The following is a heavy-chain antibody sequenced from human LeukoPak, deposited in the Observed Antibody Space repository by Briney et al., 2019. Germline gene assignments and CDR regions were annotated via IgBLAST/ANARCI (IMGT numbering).Heavy chain of an antibody. D-gene: IGHD2-15*01. J-gene: IGHJ4*02. CDR3: TRVSLVAASVFFDY. CDR2: IRSKAYGGTT. CDR1: GFTFGDYA. Sequence: GGSLRLSCTSSGFTFGDYAMSWVRQAPGKGLEWVSFIRSKAYGGTTEYAASVKGRFTISRDDSKSIAYLQMNSLKTEDTAVYYCTRVSLVAASVFFDYWGQGSLVTVSS. V-gene: IGHV3-49*04.